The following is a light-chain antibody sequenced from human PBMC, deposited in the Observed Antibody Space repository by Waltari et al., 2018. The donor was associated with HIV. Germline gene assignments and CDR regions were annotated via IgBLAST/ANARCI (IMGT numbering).Light chain of an antibody. CDR3: QQYNNWLT. CDR1: QNVSNK. J-gene: IGKJ4*01. Sequence: IVMTQSPATLSVSPGERATLYCRASQNVSNKLAWYQQKPGQAPRLPMYEASTRVTGIPARFSGSGSGTDFTLTISSLQSGDFAIYYCQQYNNWLTFGGGTKVEIK. V-gene: IGKV3-15*01. CDR2: EAS.